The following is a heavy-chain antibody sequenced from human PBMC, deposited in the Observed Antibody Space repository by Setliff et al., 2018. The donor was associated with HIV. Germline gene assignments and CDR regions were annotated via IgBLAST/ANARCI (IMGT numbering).Heavy chain of an antibody. CDR2: IYYSGST. Sequence: SETLSLTCTVSGGSITTSTFYWGWIRQPPGKGLEWIGSIYYSGSTYYNPSLKSRLTITQHTSKNHFSLSLSSVTAADTAVYYCASGYQYDSSGYYYVTPIDYWGQGTLVTVSS. J-gene: IGHJ4*02. CDR3: ASGYQYDSSGYYYVTPIDY. V-gene: IGHV4-39*02. D-gene: IGHD3-22*01. CDR1: GGSITTSTFY.